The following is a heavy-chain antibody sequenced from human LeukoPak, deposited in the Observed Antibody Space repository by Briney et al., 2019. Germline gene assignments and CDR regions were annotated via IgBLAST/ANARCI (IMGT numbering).Heavy chain of an antibody. V-gene: IGHV3-21*01. CDR2: ISSDNSDI. CDR3: AREWSTSVYDTDY. J-gene: IGHJ4*02. Sequence: GGSLRLSCAASGFTFSSYSMNWVRQAPGEGLEWVSSISSDNSDIYYADSGKGRFTISRDNARYSLYLQMNSLRVEDTAWYYCAREWSTSVYDTDYWGQGILVIVSS. CDR1: GFTFSSYS. D-gene: IGHD5/OR15-5a*01.